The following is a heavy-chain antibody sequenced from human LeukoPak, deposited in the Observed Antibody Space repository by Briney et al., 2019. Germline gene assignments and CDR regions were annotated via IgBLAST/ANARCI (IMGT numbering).Heavy chain of an antibody. V-gene: IGHV4-34*01. D-gene: IGHD5-18*01. CDR3: ARVTNNVDTAMVGQYYFDY. J-gene: IGHJ4*02. CDR1: GGSFSGYY. CDR2: INHSGST. Sequence: KPSETLSLTCAVYGGSFSGYYWSWIRQPPGKGLEWIGEINHSGSTNYNPSLKSRVTISVDTSKNQFSLKLSSVTAADTAVYYCARVTNNVDTAMVGQYYFDYWGQGTLVTVSS.